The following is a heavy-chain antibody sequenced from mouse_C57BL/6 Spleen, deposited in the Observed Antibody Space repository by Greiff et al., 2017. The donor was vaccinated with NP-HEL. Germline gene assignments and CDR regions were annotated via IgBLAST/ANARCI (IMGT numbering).Heavy chain of an antibody. J-gene: IGHJ2*01. Sequence: QVQLQQPGAELVKPGASVKLSCKASGYTFTSYWMHWVKQRPGQGLEWIGMIHPNSGSTNYNEKFKSKATLTVEKSSSTAYMQLSSLTSEDSAVYYCARDGYLYYFDYWGQGTTLTVSS. CDR3: ARDGYLYYFDY. CDR2: IHPNSGST. V-gene: IGHV1-64*01. CDR1: GYTFTSYW. D-gene: IGHD2-3*01.